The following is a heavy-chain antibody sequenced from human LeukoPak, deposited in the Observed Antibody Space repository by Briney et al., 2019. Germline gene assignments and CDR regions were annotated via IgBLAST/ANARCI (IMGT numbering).Heavy chain of an antibody. CDR1: GGSISSYY. Sequence: SETLSLTCTVSGGSISSYYWSWIRQPPGKGLEWIGYIYYSGSTNYNPSLKSRVTISVDTSKNQFSLKLSSVTAADTAVHYCARDLQYYDFWSGPGYWGQGTLVTVSS. CDR2: IYYSGST. CDR3: ARDLQYYDFWSGPGY. V-gene: IGHV4-59*01. D-gene: IGHD3-3*01. J-gene: IGHJ4*02.